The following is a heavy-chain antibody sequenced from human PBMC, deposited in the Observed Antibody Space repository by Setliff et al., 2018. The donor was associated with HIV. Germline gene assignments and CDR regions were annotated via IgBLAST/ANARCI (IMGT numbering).Heavy chain of an antibody. Sequence: KTSETLSLTCAVYGGSFSAYYWGWIRQPPGKGLEWIGEINHSGSTNYNPSLKTRVTIMVDTSKNQFSLKLGSVTAADTAVYYCAREWSYGAFDTFDVWGQGTMVTVSS. D-gene: IGHD5-18*01. CDR3: AREWSYGAFDTFDV. V-gene: IGHV4-34*01. CDR1: GGSFSAYY. J-gene: IGHJ3*01. CDR2: INHSGST.